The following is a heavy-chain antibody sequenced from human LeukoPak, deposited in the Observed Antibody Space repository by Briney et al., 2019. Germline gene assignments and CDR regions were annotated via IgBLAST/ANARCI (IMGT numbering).Heavy chain of an antibody. V-gene: IGHV3-33*01. CDR2: IWYDGSNK. D-gene: IGHD4-17*01. J-gene: IGHJ4*02. CDR1: GFTFSSYG. CDR3: AREGPTVTTPDFDY. Sequence: GRSLRLSCAASGFTFSSYGMHWVRQAPGKGLEWVAVIWYDGSNKYYADSVKGRFTISRDNSKNTLYLQMNSLRAEDTAVYYCAREGPTVTTPDFDYWGQGTLVTVSS.